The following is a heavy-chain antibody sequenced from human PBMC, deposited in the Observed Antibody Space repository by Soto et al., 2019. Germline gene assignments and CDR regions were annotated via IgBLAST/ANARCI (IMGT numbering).Heavy chain of an antibody. V-gene: IGHV3-48*02. D-gene: IGHD3-3*01. CDR1: GFNFNKYS. J-gene: IGHJ5*02. CDR3: ARGDDFSWFDP. CDR2: ISGSGYST. Sequence: EVQLVESGGGLVQPGGSLRLSCGAAGFNFNKYSMNWVRQAPGRGLEWVSHISGSGYSTYYAGSVKGRFTISRDNAKNSLFLQMNTLRDEDTAVYYCARGDDFSWFDPWGQGTLVTVSS.